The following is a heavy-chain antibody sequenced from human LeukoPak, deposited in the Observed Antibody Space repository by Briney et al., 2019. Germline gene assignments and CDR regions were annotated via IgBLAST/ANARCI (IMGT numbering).Heavy chain of an antibody. Sequence: PGRSLRLSCAASGFIFSSYGMHWVRQAPGKGLEWVALIWYDGSNNNYIDSVKGRFTISRDNSKNTLYLQMNTLRTEDTAVYYCARFSGADSVGYFDCRGQGTLVTVSS. J-gene: IGHJ4*02. CDR1: GFIFSSYG. CDR3: ARFSGADSVGYFDC. CDR2: IWYDGSNN. V-gene: IGHV3-33*01. D-gene: IGHD4-23*01.